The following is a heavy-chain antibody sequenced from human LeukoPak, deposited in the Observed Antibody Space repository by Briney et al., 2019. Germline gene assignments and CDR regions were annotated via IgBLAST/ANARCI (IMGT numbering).Heavy chain of an antibody. J-gene: IGHJ6*03. CDR3: ARAFKEGSGSYYKGPYYMDV. CDR2: IYYSGST. V-gene: IGHV4-39*07. Sequence: PSETLSLTCTVSGGSISSSSYYWGWIRQPPGKGLEWIGSIYYSGSTYYNPSLKSRVTISVDTSKNQFSLKLSSVTAADTAVYYCARAFKEGSGSYYKGPYYMDVWGKGTTVTISS. CDR1: GGSISSSSYY. D-gene: IGHD3-10*01.